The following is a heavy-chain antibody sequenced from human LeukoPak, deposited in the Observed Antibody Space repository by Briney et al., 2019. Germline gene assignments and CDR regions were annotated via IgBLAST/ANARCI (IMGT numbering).Heavy chain of an antibody. CDR2: ISYDGSSK. D-gene: IGHD2-21*02. CDR1: GFTFSSYG. CDR3: AKDLERHIVVVTASAVDX. Sequence: GGSLRLSCAASGFTFSSYGMHWVRQAPGKGLEWVAVISYDGSSKYYADSVKGRFTISRDNSKNTLYLQMNSLRAEDTAVYYCAKDLERHIVVVTASAVDXXXQGTLVTVSS. V-gene: IGHV3-30*18. J-gene: IGHJ4*02.